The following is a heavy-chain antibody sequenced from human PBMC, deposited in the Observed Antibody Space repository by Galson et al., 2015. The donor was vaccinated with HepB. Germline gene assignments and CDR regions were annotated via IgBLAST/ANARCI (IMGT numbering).Heavy chain of an antibody. D-gene: IGHD1-14*01. Sequence: LSLTCAVSGDSISNDRWWSWVRQPPGKGLEWIGEINDSGRTNYNESLKSRVTMSVDTSKNHFSLKITSLTAADTAMYYCARGFTTSSADAFDMWGQGTMVTVSS. CDR3: ARGFTTSSADAFDM. V-gene: IGHV4-4*02. CDR2: INDSGRT. J-gene: IGHJ3*02. CDR1: GDSISNDRW.